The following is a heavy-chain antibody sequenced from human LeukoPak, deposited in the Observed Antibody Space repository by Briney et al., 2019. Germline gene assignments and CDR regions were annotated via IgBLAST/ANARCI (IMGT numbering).Heavy chain of an antibody. D-gene: IGHD6-19*01. Sequence: GGSLRLSCAASGFTFSSYAMSWVRQAPGKGLEWVSAISGSGGSTYYADSVKGRFTISRDDSKNTLYLQMNSLRTEDTAVYYCAKELTRQNRPVAGLNYWGQGTLVTVSS. CDR2: ISGSGGST. CDR1: GFTFSSYA. CDR3: AKELTRQNRPVAGLNY. V-gene: IGHV3-23*01. J-gene: IGHJ4*02.